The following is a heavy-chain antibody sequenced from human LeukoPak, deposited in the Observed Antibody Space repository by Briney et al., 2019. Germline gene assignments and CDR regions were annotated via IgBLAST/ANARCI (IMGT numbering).Heavy chain of an antibody. CDR1: GFSLRNYS. J-gene: IGHJ6*03. CDR2: VSPTGTT. Sequence: GGSLRLSCVASGFSLRNYSLNWVRQGPGKGLEWVAHVSPTGTTHYADSVKGRLTISRDNVRNSLSLQMHSLRSGDTAVYFCATAPFGTSDYTDVWGRGTTVTVSS. D-gene: IGHD3/OR15-3a*01. CDR3: ATAPFGTSDYTDV. V-gene: IGHV3-48*01.